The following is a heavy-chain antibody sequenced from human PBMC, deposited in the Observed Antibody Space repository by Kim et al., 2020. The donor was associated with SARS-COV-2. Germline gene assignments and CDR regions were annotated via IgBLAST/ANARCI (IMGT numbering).Heavy chain of an antibody. CDR3: ARDLNSSGYYSALDC. D-gene: IGHD3-22*01. Sequence: GGSLRLSCAASGFTFSSYAMHWVRQAPGKGLEWVAVISYDGSNKYYADSVKGRFTISRDNSKNTLYLQMNSLRAEDTAVYYCARDLNSSGYYSALDCWGQGTLVTVSS. V-gene: IGHV3-30*04. CDR2: ISYDGSNK. CDR1: GFTFSSYA. J-gene: IGHJ4*02.